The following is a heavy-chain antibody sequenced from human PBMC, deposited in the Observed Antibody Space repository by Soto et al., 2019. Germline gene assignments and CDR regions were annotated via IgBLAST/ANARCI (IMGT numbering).Heavy chain of an antibody. CDR2: IYYSGST. J-gene: IGHJ4*02. V-gene: IGHV4-31*11. CDR3: ARVGDIVVTAFDY. D-gene: IGHD2-2*01. Sequence: SETLSLTCAVYGGSFSDYYWSWIRQHPGKGLEWIGYIYYSGSTYYNPSLKSRVTISVDTSKNQFSLKLSSVTAADTAVYYCARVGDIVVTAFDYWGQGTLVTVSS. CDR1: GGSFSDYY.